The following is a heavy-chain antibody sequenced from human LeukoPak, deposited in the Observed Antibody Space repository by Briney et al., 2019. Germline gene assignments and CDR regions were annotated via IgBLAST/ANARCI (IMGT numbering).Heavy chain of an antibody. CDR3: TTDPPTRY. D-gene: IGHD1-26*01. CDR1: GFTFRDYT. CDR2: IRKEADGGTP. Sequence: PGGSLRLSCTGSGFTFRDYTMTWIRQAPGKGLEWVSFIRKEADGGTPEYAASVKGRFTISRDDSKSIAYLQMNSLKTDDTAVYYCTTDPPTRYWGQGTLVSVSS. J-gene: IGHJ4*02. V-gene: IGHV3-49*03.